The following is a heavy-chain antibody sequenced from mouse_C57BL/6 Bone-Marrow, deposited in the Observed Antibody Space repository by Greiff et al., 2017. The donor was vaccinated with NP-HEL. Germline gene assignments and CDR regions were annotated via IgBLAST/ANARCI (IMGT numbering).Heavy chain of an antibody. Sequence: VQLKQSGPELVKPGASVKMSCKASGYTFTDYYMHWVKQKPGKGLEWIGEIYPGSGNTYYNEKFKGKATLTADTSSSTAYMQLSSLTSEDSAVYFCARRITTVVAYFDYWGQGTTLTVSS. D-gene: IGHD1-1*01. CDR1: YTFTDYYM. CDR2: YPGSGNTY. J-gene: IGHJ2*01. CDR3: RRITTVVAYFDY. V-gene: IGHV1-83*01.